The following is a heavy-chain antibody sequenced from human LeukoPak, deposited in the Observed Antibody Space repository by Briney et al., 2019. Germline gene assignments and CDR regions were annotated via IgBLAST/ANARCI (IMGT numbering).Heavy chain of an antibody. CDR2: TYDSGST. Sequence: PSETLSLTCTVSGDSLTDYYWSWIRQPPGKGLEWIGHTYDSGSTKYNPSLTSRATISVDTSKNQFSLQLSSVTAADAAIYYCARVRVTMVVYDAFDVWGQGTMVTVSS. CDR3: ARVRVTMVVYDAFDV. D-gene: IGHD4/OR15-4a*01. J-gene: IGHJ3*01. CDR1: GDSLTDYY. V-gene: IGHV4-59*12.